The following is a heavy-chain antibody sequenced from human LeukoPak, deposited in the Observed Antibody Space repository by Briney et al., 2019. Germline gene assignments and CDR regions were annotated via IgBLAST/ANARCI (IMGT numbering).Heavy chain of an antibody. D-gene: IGHD3-10*01. CDR3: ARGVGYGSGYFDY. J-gene: IGHJ4*02. Sequence: SETLSLTCTVSGGSISSYYWSWIRQPPGKGLEWIGYIYHSGSTNYNPSLKSRVTISVDTSKNQFSLKLSSVTAADTAVYYCARGVGYGSGYFDYWGQGTLVAVSS. V-gene: IGHV4-59*01. CDR1: GGSISSYY. CDR2: IYHSGST.